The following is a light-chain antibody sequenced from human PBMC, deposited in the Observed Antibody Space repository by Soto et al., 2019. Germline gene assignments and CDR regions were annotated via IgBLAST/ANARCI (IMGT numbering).Light chain of an antibody. Sequence: EIVMTQSPCTLSLSPGERATLSCRASQRVTSNSLAWYQQKPGQAPRLLIYGASTRATGIPAKFSGSGSGTEFTLTISSLQSEDFALYYCQQYNNWPPTFGQGTRLEIK. V-gene: IGKV3D-15*01. CDR1: QRVTSN. CDR3: QQYNNWPPT. J-gene: IGKJ5*01. CDR2: GAS.